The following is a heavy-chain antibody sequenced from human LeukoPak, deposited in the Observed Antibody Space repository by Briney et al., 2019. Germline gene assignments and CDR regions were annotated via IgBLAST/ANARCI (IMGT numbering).Heavy chain of an antibody. D-gene: IGHD7-27*01. V-gene: IGHV3-23*01. CDR1: GFTFSSYG. J-gene: IGHJ4*02. CDR2: ISGSGGST. CDR3: AKDGNWARFEN. Sequence: PGGSLRLSCAASGFTFSSYGMSWVRQAPGKGLELVSAISGSGGSTYYADSVKGGFTISRDNSKNTLYLQMNSPRAEDTAAYYCAKDGNWARFENWGQGTLVTVSS.